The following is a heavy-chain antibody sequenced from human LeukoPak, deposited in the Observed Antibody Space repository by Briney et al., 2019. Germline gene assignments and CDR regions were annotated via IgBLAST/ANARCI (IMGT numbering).Heavy chain of an antibody. CDR2: IYHSGST. CDR3: ASARWDY. J-gene: IGHJ4*02. CDR1: GDSIISSHW. V-gene: IGHV4-4*02. D-gene: IGHD5-24*01. Sequence: SGTLSLTCVVSGDSIISSHWWSWVRQPPGMGLEWIGEIYHSGSTNYNPSLKGRVMISVDKSRNQFSLNLNSVTAADTAVYYCASARWDYWGQGALVTVSS.